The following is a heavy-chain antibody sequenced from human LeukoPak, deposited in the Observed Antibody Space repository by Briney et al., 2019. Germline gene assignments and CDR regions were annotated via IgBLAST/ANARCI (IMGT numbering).Heavy chain of an antibody. J-gene: IGHJ6*02. D-gene: IGHD1-1*01. CDR1: GFTFDDYA. V-gene: IGHV3-9*01. CDR2: ISWNSGSI. Sequence: GGSLRLSCAASGFTFDDYAMHWVRQAPGKGLEWVSGISWNSGSIGYADSVKGRFTISGDNAKNSLYLQMNSLRAEDTALYYCAKVLEAYYYYGMDVWGQGTTVTVSS. CDR3: AKVLEAYYYYGMDV.